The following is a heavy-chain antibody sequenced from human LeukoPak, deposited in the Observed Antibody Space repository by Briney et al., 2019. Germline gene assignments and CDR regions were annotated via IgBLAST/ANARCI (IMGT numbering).Heavy chain of an antibody. CDR1: GGTFSSYA. Sequence: SVKVSCKASGGTFSSYAISWVRQAPGQGLAWMGGIIPIFGTANYAQKFQGRVTITADESTSTAYMELSSLRSEDTAVYYCARPSPGSLTGFDYWGQGTLVTVSS. J-gene: IGHJ4*02. V-gene: IGHV1-69*01. CDR2: IIPIFGTA. D-gene: IGHD2-8*02. CDR3: ARPSPGSLTGFDY.